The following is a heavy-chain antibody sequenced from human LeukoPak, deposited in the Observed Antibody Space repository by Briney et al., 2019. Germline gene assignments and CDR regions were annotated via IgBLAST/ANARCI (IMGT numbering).Heavy chain of an antibody. V-gene: IGHV3-13*01. CDR3: ARDMAVAGTGSGFYYYGMDV. Sequence: GGSPRLSCAASGFTFSSYDMHWVRQATGKGLEWVSAIGTAGDTYYPGSVKGRFTISRENAKNSLYLQMNSLRAGDTAVYYCARDMAVAGTGSGFYYYGMDVWGQGTTVTVSS. CDR1: GFTFSSYD. CDR2: IGTAGDT. J-gene: IGHJ6*02. D-gene: IGHD6-19*01.